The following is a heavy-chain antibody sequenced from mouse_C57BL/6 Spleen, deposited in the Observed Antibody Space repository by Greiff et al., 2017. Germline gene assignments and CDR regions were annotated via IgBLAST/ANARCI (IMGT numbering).Heavy chain of an antibody. J-gene: IGHJ4*01. CDR1: GYSFTSYY. V-gene: IGHV1-66*01. D-gene: IGHD1-1*01. CDR3: ARERLDYGSSYVDAMDY. Sequence: QVQLQQSGPELVKPGASVKISCKASGYSFTSYYIHWVKQRPGQGLEWIGWIYPGSGNTKYNEKFKGKATLTADTSSSTAYMQLSSLTSEDSAVYYCARERLDYGSSYVDAMDYWGQGTSVTVSS. CDR2: IYPGSGNT.